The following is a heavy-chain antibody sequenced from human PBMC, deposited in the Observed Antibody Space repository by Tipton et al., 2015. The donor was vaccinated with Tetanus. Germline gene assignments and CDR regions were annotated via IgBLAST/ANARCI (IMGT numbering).Heavy chain of an antibody. V-gene: IGHV5-51*01. D-gene: IGHD2-21*02. CDR3: ARRGGGDLDH. CDR2: FYPGDSDT. J-gene: IGHJ4*02. CDR1: GYNFATFW. Sequence: QLVQSGAEMKKPGESLNISCKASGYNFATFWIGWVRQTPGKGLEWMGIFYPGDSDTRYSPSFQGQVTISADKSITTAYLQWSSLRASDTAMYYCARRGGGDLDHWGQGTLVTVSS.